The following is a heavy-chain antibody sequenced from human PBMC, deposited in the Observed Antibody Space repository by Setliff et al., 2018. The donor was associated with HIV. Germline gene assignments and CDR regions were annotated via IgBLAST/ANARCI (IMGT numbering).Heavy chain of an antibody. D-gene: IGHD3-10*01. Sequence: PSETLSLTCNYSGNSFSGYHWNWIRQPAGKGPEWLGRIYYTGSSEYNPSLKSRLTMSTDTSKDQFSLRLVSLTTADTAVYYCARSIYGSGTYPLDVWGPGTLVTVSS. V-gene: IGHV4-4*07. CDR1: GNSFSGYH. CDR2: IYYTGSS. J-gene: IGHJ4*02. CDR3: ARSIYGSGTYPLDV.